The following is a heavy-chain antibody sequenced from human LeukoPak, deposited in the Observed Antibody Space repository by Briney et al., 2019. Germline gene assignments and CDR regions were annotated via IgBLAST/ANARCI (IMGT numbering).Heavy chain of an antibody. J-gene: IGHJ4*02. V-gene: IGHV3-23*01. CDR2: ISGSGGST. CDR1: GFTFSIYA. CDR3: AKDARPTVTTRFDYFDY. Sequence: PGGSLRLSCAASGFTFSIYAMSWVRQAPGKGLEWVAAISGSGGSTYYADSVKGRFTISRYNTKNTLYLQTNSLRAEDTAVYYCAKDARPTVTTRFDYFDYWGQGTLVTVSS. D-gene: IGHD4-11*01.